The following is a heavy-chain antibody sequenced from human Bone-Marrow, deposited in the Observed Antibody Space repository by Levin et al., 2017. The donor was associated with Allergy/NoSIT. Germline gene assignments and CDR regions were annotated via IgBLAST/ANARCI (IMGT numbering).Heavy chain of an antibody. CDR2: INPSGGST. D-gene: IGHD6-19*01. CDR1: GYSFTNYY. CDR3: ARHGAGTHY. J-gene: IGHJ4*02. V-gene: IGHV1-46*01. Sequence: TGESLKISCKASGYSFTNYYIHWVRQAPGQGLEWMGIINPSGGSTRYAQKFQGRVTMTRDTSTSTVYMELSSLRSEDTAVYYCARHGAGTHYWGQGTLVTVSS.